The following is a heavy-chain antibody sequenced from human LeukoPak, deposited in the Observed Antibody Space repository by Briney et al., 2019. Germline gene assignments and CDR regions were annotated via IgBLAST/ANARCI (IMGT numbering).Heavy chain of an antibody. V-gene: IGHV1-18*04. CDR1: GYTFTSYY. Sequence: ASVKVSCKASGYTFTSYYMHWVRQAPGQGLEWMGWISAYNGNTNYAQKSQGRVTMTTDTSTFTAYMELRSLRSDDTAVYYCARDREQYYYGVFDIWGQGTMVTVSP. D-gene: IGHD2-21*01. J-gene: IGHJ3*02. CDR2: ISAYNGNT. CDR3: ARDREQYYYGVFDI.